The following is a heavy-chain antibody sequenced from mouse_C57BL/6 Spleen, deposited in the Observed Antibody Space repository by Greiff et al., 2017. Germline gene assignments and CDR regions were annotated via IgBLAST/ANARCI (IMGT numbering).Heavy chain of an antibody. Sequence: VQLQQPGAELVKPGASVKMSCKASGYTFTSYWITWVKQRPGQGLEWIGDIYPGSGSTNYNEKFKSKATLTVDTSSSTAYMQLSSLTSEDSAVYDCARGARLRMGAMDYWGQGTSVTVAS. V-gene: IGHV1-55*01. J-gene: IGHJ4*01. CDR2: IYPGSGST. D-gene: IGHD2-10*02. CDR1: GYTFTSYW. CDR3: ARGARLRMGAMDY.